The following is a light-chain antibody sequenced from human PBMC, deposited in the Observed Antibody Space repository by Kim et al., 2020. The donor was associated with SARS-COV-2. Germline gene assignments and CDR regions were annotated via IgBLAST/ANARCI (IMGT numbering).Light chain of an antibody. CDR2: GKN. J-gene: IGLJ2*01. Sequence: SSELTQDPAVSVALGQTVRITCQGDSLRSYYATWYQQKPGQAPILVIYGKNNRPSGIPDRFSGASPGNTASLTITGTQAGDEAEYYCNARDSNDNVVFGG. V-gene: IGLV3-19*01. CDR1: SLRSYY. CDR3: NARDSNDNVV.